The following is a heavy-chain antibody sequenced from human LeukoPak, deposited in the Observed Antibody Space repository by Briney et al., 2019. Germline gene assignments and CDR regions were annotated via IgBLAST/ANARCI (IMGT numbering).Heavy chain of an antibody. CDR1: GFTFSSYA. D-gene: IGHD1-26*01. CDR3: AISGSYSPFDY. V-gene: IGHV3-23*01. Sequence: GGSLRLSCAVSGFTFSSYAMSWVRQAPGKGLEWVSGVSGSGGSTYYADSVKGRFTISRDNSKNTLYLQMNSLRAEDTAVYYCAISGSYSPFDYWGQGTLVTVSS. CDR2: VSGSGGST. J-gene: IGHJ4*02.